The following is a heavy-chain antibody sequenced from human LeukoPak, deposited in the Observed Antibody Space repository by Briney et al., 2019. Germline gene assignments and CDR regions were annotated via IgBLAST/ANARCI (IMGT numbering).Heavy chain of an antibody. CDR1: GFTLSTYA. D-gene: IGHD1-1*01. V-gene: IGHV3-30-3*01. J-gene: IGHJ4*02. Sequence: GGSLRLSCAASGFTLSTYAMHWVRQAPGKGLEWVAVISFDGSNKYYADSVKGRFTISRDNSKNTLYLQMNSLRAEDTAVYYCARVGTPSYWGQGTLVTVSS. CDR3: ARVGTPSY. CDR2: ISFDGSNK.